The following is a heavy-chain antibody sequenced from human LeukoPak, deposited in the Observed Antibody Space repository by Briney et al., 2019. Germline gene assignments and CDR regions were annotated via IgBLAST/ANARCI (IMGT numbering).Heavy chain of an antibody. V-gene: IGHV4-34*01. CDR2: INHSGST. D-gene: IGHD6-13*01. CDR3: ARGTGYSSSWPFFDY. Sequence: SETLSLTCAVYGGSFSGYYWSWIRQPPGKGLEWIGEINHSGSTNYNPSLKSRVTISVDTSKNQFSLKLSSVTAADTAVYYCARGTGYSSSWPFFDYWGQGILVTVSS. J-gene: IGHJ4*02. CDR1: GGSFSGYY.